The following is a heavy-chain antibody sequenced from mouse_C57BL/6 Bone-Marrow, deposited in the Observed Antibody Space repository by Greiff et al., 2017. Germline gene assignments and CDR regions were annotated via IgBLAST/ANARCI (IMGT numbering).Heavy chain of an antibody. D-gene: IGHD1-1*01. Sequence: QVQLQQPGAELVKPGASVKLSCKASGYTFTSYWMHWVKQRPGQGLEWIGMIHPNSGSTNYNEKFKSKATLTVDKSSSTAYMQLSSLTSEDSAVYYCARRGVYYGSSCFADWGQVTLVTVAA. V-gene: IGHV1-64*01. J-gene: IGHJ3*01. CDR1: GYTFTSYW. CDR3: ARRGVYYGSSCFAD. CDR2: IHPNSGST.